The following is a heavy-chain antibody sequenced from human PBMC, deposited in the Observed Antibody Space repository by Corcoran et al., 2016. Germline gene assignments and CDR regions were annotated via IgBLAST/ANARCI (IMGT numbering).Heavy chain of an antibody. Sequence: QITLKESGPTLVTPTQTLTLTCTFSGFSLTSTGVGVGWIRQPPGRALEWLALIYWDNDRRYGPSLKSRLTNDKDTSRNLVVTTMTNVEFVGTGAYYCAYIMITYGGVIGHDAFDMWGQGTLVTVYS. CDR3: AYIMITYGGVIGHDAFDM. CDR2: IYWDNDR. V-gene: IGHV2-5*05. CDR1: GFSLTSTGVG. D-gene: IGHD3-16*02. J-gene: IGHJ3*02.